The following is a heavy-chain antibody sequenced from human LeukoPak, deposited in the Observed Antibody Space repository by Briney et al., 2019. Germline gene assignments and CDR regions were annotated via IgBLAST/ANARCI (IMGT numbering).Heavy chain of an antibody. Sequence: PGGSLRLSCAASGFTFSTYSMNWVRQAPGKGLEWVSSISSSSYIHYADSMKGRFTISRDNAKKSLYLQMNSLRAEDTAVYYCARDLLGWELHYFDYWGQGTLVTVSS. CDR2: ISSSSYI. D-gene: IGHD1-26*01. V-gene: IGHV3-21*01. CDR3: ARDLLGWELHYFDY. J-gene: IGHJ4*02. CDR1: GFTFSTYS.